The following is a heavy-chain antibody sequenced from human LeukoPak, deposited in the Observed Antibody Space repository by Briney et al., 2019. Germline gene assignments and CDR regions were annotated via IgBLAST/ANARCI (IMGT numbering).Heavy chain of an antibody. D-gene: IGHD4-17*01. Sequence: GGSLRLSCAASGFTFSDYYMSWIRQAPGKGLEWVSYISSSSSYTNYADSVKGRFTISRDNAKNSLYLQMNSLRAEDTAVYYCARDWQDYGDYEGPWYFDLWGRGTLVTVSS. CDR2: ISSSSSYT. CDR3: ARDWQDYGDYEGPWYFDL. J-gene: IGHJ2*01. V-gene: IGHV3-11*06. CDR1: GFTFSDYY.